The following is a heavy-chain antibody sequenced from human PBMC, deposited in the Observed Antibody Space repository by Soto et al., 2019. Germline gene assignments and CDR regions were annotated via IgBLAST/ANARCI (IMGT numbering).Heavy chain of an antibody. CDR1: GGSISSGGYY. J-gene: IGHJ6*02. D-gene: IGHD5-12*01. CDR2: IYYSGST. V-gene: IGHV4-31*03. CDR3: AREFRANYYGMVV. Sequence: QVQLQESGPGLVKPSQTLSLTCTVSGGSISSGGYYWSWIRQHPGKGLEWIGYIYYSGSTYYNPSLKSGVTISVDTYKNQCSRKLSSVTAADTAVYYCAREFRANYYGMVVWGQGTTVTVSS.